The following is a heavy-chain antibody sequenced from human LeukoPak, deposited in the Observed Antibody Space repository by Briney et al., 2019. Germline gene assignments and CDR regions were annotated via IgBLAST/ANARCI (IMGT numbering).Heavy chain of an antibody. CDR3: ARATGREYNFGKYLDL. D-gene: IGHD5-18*01. CDR1: GGSISNYY. J-gene: IGHJ2*01. Sequence: PSETLSLTCTVSGGSISNYYWSWIRQPAGKGLEWIGRIYISGSTNYNPSLKSRVTMSEDTSKNQFSLKLSSVTAADTAVYYCARATGREYNFGKYLDLWGRGTLVTVSS. CDR2: IYISGST. V-gene: IGHV4-4*07.